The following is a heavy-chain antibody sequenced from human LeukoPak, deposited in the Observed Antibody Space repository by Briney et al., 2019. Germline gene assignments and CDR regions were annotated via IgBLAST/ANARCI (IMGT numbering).Heavy chain of an antibody. V-gene: IGHV1-58*02. D-gene: IGHD6-25*01. Sequence: ASVKVSCKASGFTFTSSAMQWVRQARGQRHEWIGWIVVGSGNTNYAQKFQERVTITRDMSTSTAYMELSRLRSDDTAVYYCARDAAGFGFDPWGQGTLVTVSS. CDR2: IVVGSGNT. CDR3: ARDAAGFGFDP. J-gene: IGHJ5*02. CDR1: GFTFTSSA.